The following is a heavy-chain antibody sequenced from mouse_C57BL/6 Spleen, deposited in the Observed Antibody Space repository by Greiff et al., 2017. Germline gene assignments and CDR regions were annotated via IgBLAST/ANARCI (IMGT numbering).Heavy chain of an antibody. CDR1: GFTFSSYA. CDR2: ISDGGRYT. D-gene: IGHD1-1*01. CDR3: AREEKTVVAFDY. V-gene: IGHV5-4*01. J-gene: IGHJ2*01. Sequence: EVKLVESGGGLVQPGGSLKLSCAASGFTFSSYAMSWVRQTPEKRLEWVATISDGGRYTYYPANVKGRFTISRDNAKNKLYLQMSHLKSEDTAMYYCAREEKTVVAFDYWGQGTTLTVSS.